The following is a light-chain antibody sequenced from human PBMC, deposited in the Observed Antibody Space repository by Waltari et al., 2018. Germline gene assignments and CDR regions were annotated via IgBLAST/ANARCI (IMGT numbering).Light chain of an antibody. CDR1: QNINFY. CDR2: AAS. J-gene: IGKJ1*01. V-gene: IGKV1-39*01. Sequence: DIQMTQAPSSLSASVGDRVTITCRASQNINFYLNWYQQKQGRAPKLLIYAASSLQSGVPSRFSGSGSGTDFTLTISSLQPEDFATYYCHQTSSFPQAFGQGTKVEI. CDR3: HQTSSFPQA.